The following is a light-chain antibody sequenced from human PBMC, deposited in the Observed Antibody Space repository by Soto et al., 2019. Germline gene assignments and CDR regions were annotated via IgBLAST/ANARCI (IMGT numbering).Light chain of an antibody. J-gene: IGLJ1*01. Sequence: QSVLPRPPQPPGPPGRGSTSPGSGASSNIGDNPVNWYQHLPGAPPTLLIYNNNQRPPGVPDRFSGSKSGASASLAISGLRSEDEADYYCSTWDDTLDAYVFGTGTKVTVL. CDR3: STWDDTLDAYV. V-gene: IGLV1-44*01. CDR2: NNN. CDR1: SSNIGDNP.